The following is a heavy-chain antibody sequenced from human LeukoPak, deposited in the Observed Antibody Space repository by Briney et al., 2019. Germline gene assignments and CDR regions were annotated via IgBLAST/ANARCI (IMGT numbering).Heavy chain of an antibody. CDR2: IGSSSNYI. CDR1: GFTSSTAW. CDR3: ARLPTVTTFGY. J-gene: IGHJ4*02. V-gene: IGHV3-21*01. Sequence: GGSLRLSCAISGFTSSTAWLTWVRQAPGKGPEWVSSIGSSSNYIYYADSVKSRFTISRDNAKNSLYLQMNSLRAEDTAVYYCARLPTVTTFGYWGQGTLVTVSS. D-gene: IGHD4-17*01.